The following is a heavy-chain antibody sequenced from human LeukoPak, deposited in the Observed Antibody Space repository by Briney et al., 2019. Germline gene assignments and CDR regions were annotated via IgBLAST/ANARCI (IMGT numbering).Heavy chain of an antibody. Sequence: GESLKISCKASGYSFTSYWIGWVRQMPGKGLEWMGIIYPGDSDTRYSPSFQGQVTISADKSTSTAYLQWSSLKSSDTAMYYCARLGQLWTLDYWGQGTLVTVSS. CDR3: ARLGQLWTLDY. J-gene: IGHJ4*02. CDR1: GYSFTSYW. CDR2: IYPGDSDT. V-gene: IGHV5-51*01. D-gene: IGHD5-18*01.